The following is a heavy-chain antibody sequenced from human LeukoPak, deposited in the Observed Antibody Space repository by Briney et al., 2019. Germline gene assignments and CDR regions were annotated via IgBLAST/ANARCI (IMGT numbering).Heavy chain of an antibody. CDR3: ARTRREVDTTILDYYYYYYMDV. J-gene: IGHJ6*03. CDR1: GGSISSSSYY. D-gene: IGHD5-18*01. V-gene: IGHV4-39*07. Sequence: SETLSLTCTVSGGSISSSSYYWGWIRQPPGKGLEWIGSIYYSGSANYNPSLKSRVTISMDTSMNQVSLKLSSVTAADTAIYYCARTRREVDTTILDYYYYYYMDVWGKGTTVAVSS. CDR2: IYYSGSA.